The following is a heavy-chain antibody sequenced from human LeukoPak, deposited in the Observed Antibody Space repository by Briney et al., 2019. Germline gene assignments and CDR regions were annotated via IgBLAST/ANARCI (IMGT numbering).Heavy chain of an antibody. CDR2: INYTGNT. Sequence: TSETLSLTCAVYGESFSGYYWGWIRQPPGKGLEWIGEINYTGNTNYNASLKSRVTISVDTSKNQFSLKVSSVTAADTAVYYCAGKVPAAILFWFDPWGQGTLVTVSS. CDR1: GESFSGYY. J-gene: IGHJ5*02. V-gene: IGHV4-34*01. CDR3: AGKVPAAILFWFDP. D-gene: IGHD2-2*02.